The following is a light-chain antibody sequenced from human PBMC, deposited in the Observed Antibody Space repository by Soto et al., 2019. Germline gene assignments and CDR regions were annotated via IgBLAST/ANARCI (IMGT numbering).Light chain of an antibody. J-gene: IGKJ2*01. V-gene: IGKV3-20*01. CDR1: QSVTSSY. CDR2: GVS. Sequence: ETVLTQSPGTLSLSPGERATLSCRASQSVTSSYLSWYQKKPGQAPRLLIYGVSSRATGVPDRFSGSGSGTDFTLTISRLEPEDFAVYYCQHYGTSPSTYTFGQGTKLEIK. CDR3: QHYGTSPSTYT.